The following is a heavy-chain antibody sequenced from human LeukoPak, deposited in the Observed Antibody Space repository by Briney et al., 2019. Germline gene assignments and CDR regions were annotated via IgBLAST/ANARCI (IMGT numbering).Heavy chain of an antibody. J-gene: IGHJ3*02. Sequence: ASVKVSCMASAYTLTNYFMHWVRQPPGQGVEWMGIISPIGGSTNFAQKFQGRVTMNRDTSTSTVYMELSSVRTEDTAVYYCARVYSGNNNRAFDIWGQGTMIIVSS. CDR3: ARVYSGNNNRAFDI. D-gene: IGHD1-26*01. CDR2: ISPIGGST. CDR1: AYTLTNYF. V-gene: IGHV1-46*01.